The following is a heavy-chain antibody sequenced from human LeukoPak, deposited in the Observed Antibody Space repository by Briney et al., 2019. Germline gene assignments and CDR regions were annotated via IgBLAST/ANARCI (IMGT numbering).Heavy chain of an antibody. J-gene: IGHJ6*03. CDR3: AKNGDRGAYCSGGSCYPYYYYYMDV. Sequence: PGGSLRLSCAASGFTFSSYGMSWVRQAPGKGLEWVSAISGTGGTTYYADSVKGRFTISRDNSKNTLYLQMNSLRAEDTAGYYCAKNGDRGAYCSGGSCYPYYYYYMDVWGKGTTVTISS. D-gene: IGHD2-15*01. V-gene: IGHV3-23*01. CDR1: GFTFSSYG. CDR2: ISGTGGTT.